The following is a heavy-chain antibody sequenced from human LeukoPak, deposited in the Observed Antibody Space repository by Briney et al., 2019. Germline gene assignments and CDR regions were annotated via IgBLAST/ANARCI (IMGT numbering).Heavy chain of an antibody. CDR2: IYYSGST. CDR3: AREEVDSNSYYYGMDV. J-gene: IGHJ6*02. V-gene: IGHV4-39*07. Sequence: PSETLSLTCTVSGGSISSSSYYWGWIRQPPGKGLEWIGSIYYSGSTYYNPSLKSRVTISVDTSKNQFSLKLSSVTAADTAVYYCAREEVDSNSYYYGMDVWGQGTTVTVSS. D-gene: IGHD6-6*01. CDR1: GGSISSSSYY.